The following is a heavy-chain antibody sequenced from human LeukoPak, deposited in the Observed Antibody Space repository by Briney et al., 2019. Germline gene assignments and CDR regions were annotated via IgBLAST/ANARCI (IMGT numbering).Heavy chain of an antibody. CDR2: MNPNSGNT. V-gene: IGHV1-8*01. Sequence: ASVKVSCKVSAHTFTSYDINWVRQATGQGLEWMGWMNPNSGNTGYAQKFQGRVTMTRNTSISTAYMELSSLRSEDTAVYYCARFPDYLDYWGQGTLVTVSS. J-gene: IGHJ4*02. CDR1: AHTFTSYD. CDR3: ARFPDYLDY.